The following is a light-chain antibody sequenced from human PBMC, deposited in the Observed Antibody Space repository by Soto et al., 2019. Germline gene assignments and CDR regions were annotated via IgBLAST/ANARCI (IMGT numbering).Light chain of an antibody. Sequence: DIVMTQTPLSLSVTPGQPASISCKSSQSLLHTNGKTDVYWYLQKPGQPPQLLIYELSKRFSGVXDXFSGSGSGAYFTLIISRVEAGDVGTYYCMQSIQVPRTFGQGTKVEVK. V-gene: IGKV2D-29*01. CDR2: ELS. CDR3: MQSIQVPRT. CDR1: QSLLHTNGKTD. J-gene: IGKJ1*01.